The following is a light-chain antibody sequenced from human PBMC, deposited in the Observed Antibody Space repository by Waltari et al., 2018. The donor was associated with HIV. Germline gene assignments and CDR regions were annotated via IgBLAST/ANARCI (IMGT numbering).Light chain of an antibody. CDR2: DAS. CDR3: QQRANWPSYS. V-gene: IGKV3-11*01. CDR1: QSIATS. Sequence: EIVLTQSPDTLSLSPGERATFSCRAIQSIATSLVWYQQRPGQPPRLLIDDASSRAPNIPARFSGSGSGTDFTLTISSLEPEDFAVYYCQQRANWPSYSFGQGTKLEIK. J-gene: IGKJ2*03.